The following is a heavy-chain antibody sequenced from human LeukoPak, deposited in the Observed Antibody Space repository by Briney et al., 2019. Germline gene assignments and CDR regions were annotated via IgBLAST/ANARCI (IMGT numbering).Heavy chain of an antibody. CDR2: IWYDGSNR. CDR1: GFTFRGNG. V-gene: IGHV3-33*01. D-gene: IGHD4-17*01. CDR3: ARDQGTSVTAMVGGHFDY. Sequence: GRSLRLSCAASGFTFRGNGMHWVRQAPGKGLEWVAIIWYDGSNRYYADSVKGRFTISRDNSKNTLFLQMNSLTADDTAVYYCARDQGTSVTAMVGGHFDYWGPGTLVTVSS. J-gene: IGHJ4*02.